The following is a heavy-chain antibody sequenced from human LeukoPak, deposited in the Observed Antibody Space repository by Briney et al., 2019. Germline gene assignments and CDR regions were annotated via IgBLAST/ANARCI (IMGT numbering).Heavy chain of an antibody. CDR1: VGSLSSSSYY. D-gene: IGHD6-19*01. J-gene: IGHJ4*02. CDR3: ARQGAVAANDY. Sequence: PSETLSLTSTVSVGSLSSSSYYWGWIRQPPGKGLGWIGGIYYSGSTYYNPSLKSRVTISVDTSKNQFSLKLSSVTAADTAVYYCARQGAVAANDYWGQGTLVTVSS. V-gene: IGHV4-39*01. CDR2: IYYSGST.